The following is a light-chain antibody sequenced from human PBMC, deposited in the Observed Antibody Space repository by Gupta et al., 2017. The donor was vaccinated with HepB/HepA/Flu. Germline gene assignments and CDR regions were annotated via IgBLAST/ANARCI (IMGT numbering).Light chain of an antibody. V-gene: IGKV3-15*01. CDR3: QQYNAWPLT. CDR2: VAS. J-gene: IGKJ5*01. Sequence: EIVMTQSPATLSVSPGERATLSCRASQSVTSKLAWYQQKPGQAPRLLIYVASPRATGIPARFSGSGSGTXFTLTIXSLQSEDFAVYHCQQYNAWPLTFGXGTRLEIK. CDR1: QSVTSK.